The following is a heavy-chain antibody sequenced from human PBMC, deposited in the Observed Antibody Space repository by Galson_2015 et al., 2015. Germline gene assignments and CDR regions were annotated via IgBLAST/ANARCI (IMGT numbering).Heavy chain of an antibody. J-gene: IGHJ5*02. D-gene: IGHD2-21*02. CDR2: IYYSGST. CDR3: ARPYCGGDCYQRYWFDP. Sequence: ETLSLTCTVSGGSISSGSYYWSWIRQPPGKGLEWIGSIYYSGSTYYNPSLKSRVTISVDTSKNQFSLKLSSVTAADTAVYYCARPYCGGDCYQRYWFDPWGQGTLVTVSS. V-gene: IGHV4-39*01. CDR1: GGSISSGSYY.